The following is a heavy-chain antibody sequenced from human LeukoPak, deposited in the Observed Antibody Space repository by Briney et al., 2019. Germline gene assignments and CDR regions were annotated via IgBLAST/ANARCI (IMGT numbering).Heavy chain of an antibody. CDR3: AREGDYYDSSGYSYYFDY. CDR1: GGSFSGYY. J-gene: IGHJ4*02. D-gene: IGHD3-22*01. V-gene: IGHV4-34*01. Sequence: SETLSLTCAVYGGSFSGYYWSWIRQPPGKGLEWIGEINHSGSTNYNPSLKSRVTISVDTSKNQFSLKLSSVTAADTAVYYCAREGDYYDSSGYSYYFDYWGQGTLVTVSS. CDR2: INHSGST.